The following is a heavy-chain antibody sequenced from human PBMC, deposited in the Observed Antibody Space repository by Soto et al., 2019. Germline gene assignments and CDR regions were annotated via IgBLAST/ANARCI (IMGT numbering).Heavy chain of an antibody. Sequence: PVGSLRLSCAAPGFSFTNAWMTWVRQAPGKGLEWVGRIKRKSDGGTTNYAAPVKGRFSISRDNSRNTLYLQMEGLRAEDTALYYCAKSRGRLLWLREIYYFDKWGQGTPVTVSS. D-gene: IGHD3-10*01. CDR1: GFSFTNAW. CDR3: AKSRGRLLWLREIYYFDK. V-gene: IGHV3-15*06. J-gene: IGHJ4*02. CDR2: IKRKSDGGTT.